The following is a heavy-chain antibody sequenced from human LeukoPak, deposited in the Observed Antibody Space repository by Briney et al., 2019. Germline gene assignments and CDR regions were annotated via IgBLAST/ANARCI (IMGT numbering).Heavy chain of an antibody. CDR3: ATRSGRLGELSLSLGAFDI. CDR2: FDPEDGET. J-gene: IGHJ3*02. Sequence: GASVKVSCKVSGYTLTELSMHWVRQAPGKGLEWMGGFDPEDGETIYAQKFQGRVTMTEDTSTDTAYMELSSLRSEDTAVYYCATRSGRLGELSLSLGAFDIWGQGTMVTVSS. V-gene: IGHV1-24*01. CDR1: GYTLTELS. D-gene: IGHD3-16*02.